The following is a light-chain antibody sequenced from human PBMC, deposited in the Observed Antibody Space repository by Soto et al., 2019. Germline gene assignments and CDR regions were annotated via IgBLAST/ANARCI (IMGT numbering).Light chain of an antibody. V-gene: IGKV3-20*01. J-gene: IGKJ1*01. CDR1: QSVSSNY. CDR3: QQYGHLGT. CDR2: GTS. Sequence: EIVLTQSPGTLSLSPGERATLSCRASQSVSSNYLAWYQQKPGQAPRLLIYGTSSRATGIPDRFSDGGSGTDFTLTISRLEPEDFAVYYCQQYGHLGTFGQGTKVEIK.